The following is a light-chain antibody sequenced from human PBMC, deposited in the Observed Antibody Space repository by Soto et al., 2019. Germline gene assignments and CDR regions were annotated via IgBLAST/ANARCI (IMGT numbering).Light chain of an antibody. V-gene: IGKV3-20*01. Sequence: EIILTQSPDTLSLSPGERATLSCRASQTVSSNYLAWCQQRPGQAPRLLIYGASSRATGIPDRFSGSGSGTDFTLTISRLEPEDSAIYHCQQFGSSPITFGQGTRLEIK. CDR2: GAS. J-gene: IGKJ5*01. CDR1: QTVSSNY. CDR3: QQFGSSPIT.